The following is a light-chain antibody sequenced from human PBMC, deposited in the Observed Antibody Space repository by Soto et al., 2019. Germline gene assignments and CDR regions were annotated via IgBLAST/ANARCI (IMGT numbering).Light chain of an antibody. CDR2: AAS. CDR3: QQSYSTPFT. J-gene: IGKJ3*01. CDR1: QTIGSY. Sequence: DIQMTQSPSSLSASVGDRVTISCRASQTIGSYLHWYQQKPGKAPKLLIYAASSLQSGVPSRFSGSGSGTDFTLTISSLQPEDFATYYCQQSYSTPFTFGPGTKVDIK. V-gene: IGKV1-39*01.